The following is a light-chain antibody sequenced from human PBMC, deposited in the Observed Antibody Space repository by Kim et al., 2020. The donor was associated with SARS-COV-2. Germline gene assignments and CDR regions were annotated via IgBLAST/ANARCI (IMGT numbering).Light chain of an antibody. CDR1: SSNIGAGYD. J-gene: IGLJ3*02. CDR3: QSYDSSLSGSRV. CDR2: ANT. Sequence: VTISCTGSSSNIGAGYDVHWYQQIPGTAPKLLIYANTNRPSGVPDRFSGSKSGTSASLAITGLQAEDEADYYCQSYDSSLSGSRVFGGGTQLTVL. V-gene: IGLV1-40*01.